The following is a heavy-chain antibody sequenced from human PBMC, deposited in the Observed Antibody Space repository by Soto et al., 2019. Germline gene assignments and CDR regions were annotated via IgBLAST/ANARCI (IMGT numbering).Heavy chain of an antibody. CDR1: GFTSSSYT. V-gene: IGHV3-23*01. CDR3: AKDLRPDGVWDFDY. D-gene: IGHD4-17*01. CDR2: INSGGRT. Sequence: PGGSLRLSCAASGFTSSSYTMNWVRQAPGKGLEWVSGINSGGRTYYADSVKGRFTISRDDSKNTLYLQIFSLRAEDTAVYYCAKDLRPDGVWDFDYWGQGTLVTVSS. J-gene: IGHJ4*02.